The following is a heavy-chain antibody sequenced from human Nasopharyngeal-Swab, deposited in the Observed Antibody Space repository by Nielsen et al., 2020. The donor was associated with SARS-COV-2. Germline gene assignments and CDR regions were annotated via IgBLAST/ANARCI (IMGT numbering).Heavy chain of an antibody. D-gene: IGHD3-10*01. J-gene: IGHJ5*02. Sequence: GGSLRLSCKGSGYSFTSYWIGWVRQMPGKGLEWMGIIYPGDSDTRYSPSFQGQVTISADKSISTAYLQWSSLKASDTAMYYCARRAVRGGNWFDPGAREPWSPSPQ. CDR1: GYSFTSYW. V-gene: IGHV5-51*01. CDR2: IYPGDSDT. CDR3: ARRAVRGGNWFDP.